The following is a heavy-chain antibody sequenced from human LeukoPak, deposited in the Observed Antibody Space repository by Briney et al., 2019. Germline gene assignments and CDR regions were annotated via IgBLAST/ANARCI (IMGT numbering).Heavy chain of an antibody. CDR3: ARDPWDYCSSTSCNADAFDI. J-gene: IGHJ3*02. Sequence: GGSLRLSCAASGFTFSSYWMSWVRQAPGKGLEWVANIKQDGSEKYYVDSVKGRFTISRDNAKNSLYLQMNSLRAEDTAVYYCARDPWDYCSSTSCNADAFDIWGQGTMVTVSS. V-gene: IGHV3-7*01. D-gene: IGHD2-2*01. CDR2: IKQDGSEK. CDR1: GFTFSSYW.